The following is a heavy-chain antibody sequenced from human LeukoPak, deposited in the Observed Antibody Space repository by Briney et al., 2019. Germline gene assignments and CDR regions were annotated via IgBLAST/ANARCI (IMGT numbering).Heavy chain of an antibody. CDR2: ISSSSSNI. J-gene: IGHJ4*02. CDR1: GFAFSTFG. Sequence: GGSLRLSCAASGFAFSTFGMNWVRQAPGKGLEWVSYISSSSSNIYYADSVKGRFTISRDNAKNSLYLQMNSLRDEGTAVYYCASKLALGYWGQGTLVTVSS. V-gene: IGHV3-48*02. CDR3: ASKLALGY.